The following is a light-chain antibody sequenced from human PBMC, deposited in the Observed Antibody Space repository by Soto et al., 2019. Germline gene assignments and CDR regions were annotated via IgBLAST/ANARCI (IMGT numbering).Light chain of an antibody. V-gene: IGKV2-30*02. CDR1: QSLVHSDGNTY. Sequence: DVVMTQSPLSLPVILGQAASISCKSSQSLVHSDGNTYFTWFQQRPGQSPRRLFHQVSNRDSGVPDRLSGSGSGTDFTLKISRVEAEDVGVYYCMQGTHWPPTFGQGTKVEIK. CDR3: MQGTHWPPT. CDR2: QVS. J-gene: IGKJ1*01.